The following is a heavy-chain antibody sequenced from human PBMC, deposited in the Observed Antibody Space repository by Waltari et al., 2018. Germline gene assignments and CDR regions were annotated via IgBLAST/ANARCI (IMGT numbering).Heavy chain of an antibody. CDR3: AKIAAAVSGENYFDY. CDR1: GFTFSSYG. D-gene: IGHD6-13*01. V-gene: IGHV3-30*02. J-gene: IGHJ4*02. CDR2: RRYDGSNK. Sequence: QVQLVESGGGVVQPGGSLRLSCAASGFTFSSYGMHWVRQAPGKGLEWVAFRRYDGSNKYYADSVKGRFTISRDNSKNTLYLQMNSLRAEDTAVYYCAKIAAAVSGENYFDYWGQGTLVTVSS.